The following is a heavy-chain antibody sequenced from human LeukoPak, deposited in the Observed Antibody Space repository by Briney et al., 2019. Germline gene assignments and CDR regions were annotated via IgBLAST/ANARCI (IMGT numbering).Heavy chain of an antibody. CDR2: IYTSGST. CDR1: GGSISSYY. J-gene: IGHJ6*03. Sequence: SETLSLTCTVSGGSISSYYWSWIRQPAGKGLEWIGRIYTSGSTNYNPSLKSRVTMSVDTSKNQFSLKLSSVTAADTAVYYCARLKFYDSTGYTPGHYMDVWGKGTTVTVSS. CDR3: ARLKFYDSTGYTPGHYMDV. V-gene: IGHV4-4*07. D-gene: IGHD3-22*01.